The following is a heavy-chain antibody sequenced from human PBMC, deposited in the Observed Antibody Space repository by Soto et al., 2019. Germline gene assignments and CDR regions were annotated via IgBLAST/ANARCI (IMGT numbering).Heavy chain of an antibody. CDR3: ARGAVTTMNYYYYYGMDV. CDR1: GGSISSGGYY. CDR2: IYYSGST. J-gene: IGHJ6*02. Sequence: PSETLSLTCTVSGGSISSGGYYWGWIRQHPGKGLEWIGYIYYSGSTYYNPSLKSRVTISVDTSKNQFSLKLSSVTAADTAVYYCARGAVTTMNYYYYYGMDVWGQGTTVTVSS. D-gene: IGHD4-4*01. V-gene: IGHV4-31*03.